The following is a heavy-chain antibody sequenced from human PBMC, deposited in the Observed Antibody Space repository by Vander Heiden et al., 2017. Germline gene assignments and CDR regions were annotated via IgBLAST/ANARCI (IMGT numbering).Heavy chain of an antibody. CDR2: ISSSSSYI. CDR3: ARYSSSWQPPDY. CDR1: GFPFSGHG. V-gene: IGHV3-21*01. J-gene: IGHJ4*02. D-gene: IGHD6-13*01. Sequence: EVQLVESGGGLVKPGGSLSLPCAASGFPFSGHGMNWVRKAAGKGVGWVSSISSSSSYIYYEDSVKGRFTISRDNAKNSLYLQMNSLRAEDTAVYYCARYSSSWQPPDYWGQGTLVTVSS.